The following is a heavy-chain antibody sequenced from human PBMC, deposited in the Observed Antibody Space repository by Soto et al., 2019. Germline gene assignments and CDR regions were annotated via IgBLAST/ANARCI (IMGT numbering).Heavy chain of an antibody. V-gene: IGHV3-23*01. Sequence: LRLSCAASGFTFSSYAMSWVRQAPGKGLEWVSAISGSGGSTYYADSVKGRFTISRDNSKNTLYLQMDSLRAEDTAVYYCAKDFPYYYDSSGPYYFDYWGQGTLVTDSS. CDR1: GFTFSSYA. J-gene: IGHJ4*02. CDR3: AKDFPYYYDSSGPYYFDY. CDR2: ISGSGGST. D-gene: IGHD3-22*01.